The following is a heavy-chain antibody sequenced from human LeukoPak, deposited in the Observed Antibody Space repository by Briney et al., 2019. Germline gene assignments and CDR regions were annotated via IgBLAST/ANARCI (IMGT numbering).Heavy chain of an antibody. V-gene: IGHV3-21*01. D-gene: IGHD2-2*01. CDR2: ISSSSSYI. Sequence: PGGSLRLSCAASGFTFSSYSMNWVRQAPGKGLEWVSSISSSSSYIYYADSVKGRFTISRDNAKNSLYLQMNSLRAEDTAVYYCLPTDCSSTSCYGRNWFDPWGQGTLVTVSS. J-gene: IGHJ5*02. CDR1: GFTFSSYS. CDR3: LPTDCSSTSCYGRNWFDP.